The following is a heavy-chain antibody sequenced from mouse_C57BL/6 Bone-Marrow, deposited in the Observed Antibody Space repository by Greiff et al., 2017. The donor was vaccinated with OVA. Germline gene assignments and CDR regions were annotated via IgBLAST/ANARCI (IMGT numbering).Heavy chain of an antibody. D-gene: IGHD2-3*01. J-gene: IGHJ4*01. CDR1: GYTFTDYY. V-gene: IGHV1-76*01. CDR2: IYPGSGNT. CDR3: AKSPYDGSYYYAMDY. Sequence: QVQLKQSGAELVRPGASVKLSCKASGYTFTDYYINWVKQRPGQGLEWIARIYPGSGNTYYNEKFKGKATLTADKSSSTAYMQLSSLTSEDSAVYFCAKSPYDGSYYYAMDYWGQGTSVTVSS.